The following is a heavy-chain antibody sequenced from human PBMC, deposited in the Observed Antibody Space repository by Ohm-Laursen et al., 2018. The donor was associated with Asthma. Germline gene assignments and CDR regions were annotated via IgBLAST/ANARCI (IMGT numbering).Heavy chain of an antibody. D-gene: IGHD2-2*01. J-gene: IGHJ5*02. Sequence: SDTLSLTCAVSGGSISSGGYSWSWIRQPPGKGLEWIGYIYHSGSTYYNPSLKSRVTISVDRSKNQFSLKLSSVTAADTAVYYCARAPPVPAAHYWFDPWGQGTLVTVSS. V-gene: IGHV4-30-2*01. CDR1: GGSISSGGYS. CDR3: ARAPPVPAAHYWFDP. CDR2: IYHSGST.